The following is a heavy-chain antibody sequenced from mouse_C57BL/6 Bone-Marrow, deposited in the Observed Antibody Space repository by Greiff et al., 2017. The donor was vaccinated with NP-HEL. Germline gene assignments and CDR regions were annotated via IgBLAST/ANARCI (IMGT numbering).Heavy chain of an antibody. CDR1: GYTFTSYW. Sequence: QVQLQQPGAELVKPGASVKLSCKASGYTFTSYWMHWVKQRPGQGLEWIGMIHPNSGSTNYNEKFKSKATLTVDKSSSTAYMQLSSLTSEDSAVYYCAGSSSYYYAMDYWGQGTSVTVSS. D-gene: IGHD1-1*01. CDR2: IHPNSGST. CDR3: AGSSSYYYAMDY. V-gene: IGHV1-64*01. J-gene: IGHJ4*01.